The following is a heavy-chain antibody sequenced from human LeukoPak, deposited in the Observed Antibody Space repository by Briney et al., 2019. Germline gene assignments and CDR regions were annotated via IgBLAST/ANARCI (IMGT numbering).Heavy chain of an antibody. CDR3: ARDRGYSSSWNVVNWFDP. CDR1: GGTFSSYA. Sequence: GASVKVSCKASGGTFSSYAISWVRQAPGQGLEWMGGIIPIFGTANYAQKFQGRVTITTHESTSTAYMELSSLRSEDTAVYYCARDRGYSSSWNVVNWFDPWGQGTLVTVSS. D-gene: IGHD6-13*01. V-gene: IGHV1-69*05. CDR2: IIPIFGTA. J-gene: IGHJ5*02.